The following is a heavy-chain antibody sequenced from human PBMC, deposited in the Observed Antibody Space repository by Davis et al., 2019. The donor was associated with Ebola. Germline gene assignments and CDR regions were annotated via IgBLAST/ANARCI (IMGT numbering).Heavy chain of an antibody. CDR2: INPKSGAT. CDR3: ARGPAANAPLDY. J-gene: IGHJ4*02. Sequence: ASVKVSCKAFGYTFIYYYINWVRRTPGQGLEWMGRINPKSGATTYAQRFQGGVTMTRDTSSGTAYMDLGSLKSDDTAVYYCARGPAANAPLDYWGQGTLVTVSS. D-gene: IGHD2-2*01. V-gene: IGHV1-2*02. CDR1: GYTFIYYY.